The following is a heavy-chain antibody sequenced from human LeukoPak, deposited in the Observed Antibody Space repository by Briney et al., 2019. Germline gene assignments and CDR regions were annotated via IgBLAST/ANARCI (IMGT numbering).Heavy chain of an antibody. J-gene: IGHJ4*02. CDR3: ARGWWGDWIDY. CDR2: INDSGST. CDR1: GGSFSGYY. D-gene: IGHD2-21*02. V-gene: IGHV4-34*01. Sequence: SETLSLTCAVYGGSFSGYYWSWVRQPPGKGLEWIGEINDSGSTNYNPSLTSRGTISVDTSKNQSSLKLSSVPAADTAVYYCARGWWGDWIDYWGQGTLVTVSS.